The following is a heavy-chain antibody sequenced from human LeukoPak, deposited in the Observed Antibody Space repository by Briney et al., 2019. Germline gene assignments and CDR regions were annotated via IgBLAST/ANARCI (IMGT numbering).Heavy chain of an antibody. Sequence: SQTLSLTCSVSGDSISIGDYRWSWIRQSPGKGLEWIGYIYYIGTAYYNPSLRSRVALSADTSKNQFSLKLNSVTVADSAVYFCARARGDSPRIYYYMDVWGKGTTVTVSS. D-gene: IGHD3-16*01. CDR3: ARARGDSPRIYYYMDV. CDR1: GDSISIGDYR. V-gene: IGHV4-30-4*01. CDR2: IYYIGTA. J-gene: IGHJ6*03.